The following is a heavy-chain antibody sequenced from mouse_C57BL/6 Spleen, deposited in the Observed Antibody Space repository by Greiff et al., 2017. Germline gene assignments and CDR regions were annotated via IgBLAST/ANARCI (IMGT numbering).Heavy chain of an antibody. Sequence: QVQLKQSGAELVRPGASVKLSCTASGYTFTDYYINWVKQRPGQGLEWIARIYPGSGNTYYNEKFKGKATLTAEKSSSTAYMHLRSLTSEDSAVYFCARSPLYYDNYYDMDDWGKGTSVTVSS. D-gene: IGHD2-1*01. CDR2: IYPGSGNT. CDR1: GYTFTDYY. CDR3: ARSPLYYDNYYDMDD. V-gene: IGHV1-76*01. J-gene: IGHJ4*01.